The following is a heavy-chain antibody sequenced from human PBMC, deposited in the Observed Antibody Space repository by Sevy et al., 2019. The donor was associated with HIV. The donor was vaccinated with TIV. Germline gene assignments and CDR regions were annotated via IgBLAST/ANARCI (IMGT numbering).Heavy chain of an antibody. CDR1: GYNFSGYW. CDR3: ARSSFYYDNSGFYPFDF. CDR2: IYPTDSHI. V-gene: IGHV5-51*01. J-gene: IGHJ4*02. Sequence: GESLKISCKGSGYNFSGYWVGWVRQMPGKGLEWMGIIYPTDSHIIYSPSLQGQVTISVDKSITTAYLRWRSLKTSDNAMYYCARSSFYYDNSGFYPFDFWGQGTLVTVSS. D-gene: IGHD3-22*01.